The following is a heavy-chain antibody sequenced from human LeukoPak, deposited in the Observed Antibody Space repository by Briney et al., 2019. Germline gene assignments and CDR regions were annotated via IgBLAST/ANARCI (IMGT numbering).Heavy chain of an antibody. V-gene: IGHV3-48*02. CDR1: GFSLNSYS. Sequence: GGSLRLSCAASGFSLNSYSMNWVRQAPGKGLEWVAYIRSSGSTIYYADSVKGRFTISRDTAKNSLYLQMNSQRDEDTAVYYCTRDPDALDYWGQGTLVTVSS. CDR2: IRSSGSTI. J-gene: IGHJ4*02. CDR3: TRDPDALDY.